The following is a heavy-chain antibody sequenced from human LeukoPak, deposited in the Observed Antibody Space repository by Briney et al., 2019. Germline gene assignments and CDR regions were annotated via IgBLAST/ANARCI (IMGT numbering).Heavy chain of an antibody. CDR2: IYTSGST. D-gene: IGHD3-9*01. J-gene: IGHJ4*02. CDR3: ARTKTGRYFDWFQYQRDY. V-gene: IGHV4-4*07. Sequence: SETLSLTCTVSGGSISSYYWSWIRQPAGKGLEWIGRIYTSGSTNYNPSLKNRVTMSVDTSKNQFSLKLSSVTAADTAVYYCARTKTGRYFDWFQYQRDYWGQGTLVTVSS. CDR1: GGSISSYY.